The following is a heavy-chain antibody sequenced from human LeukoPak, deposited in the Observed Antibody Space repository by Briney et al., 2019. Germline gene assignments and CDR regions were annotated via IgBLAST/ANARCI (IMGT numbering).Heavy chain of an antibody. CDR3: AKNAGAVQAAKLYFDY. Sequence: GGSLRLSCAASGFTFSSYVMSWVRQAPGKGLEWVSAISGSGGSTYYADSVKGRFTISRDNSKNTLYLQMNSLRAEDTAVYYCAKNAGAVQAAKLYFDYWGQGTLVTVSS. CDR2: ISGSGGST. CDR1: GFTFSSYV. V-gene: IGHV3-23*01. D-gene: IGHD2-2*01. J-gene: IGHJ4*02.